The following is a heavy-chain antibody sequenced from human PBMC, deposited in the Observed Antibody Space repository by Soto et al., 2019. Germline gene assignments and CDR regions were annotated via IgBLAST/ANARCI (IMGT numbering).Heavy chain of an antibody. CDR2: IYHSGST. CDR1: GGSISSSNW. D-gene: IGHD5-12*01. CDR3: ARVILGGYSGYDYMDV. J-gene: IGHJ6*02. V-gene: IGHV4-4*02. Sequence: SSETLSLTCAVSGGSISSSNWWSWVRQPPGKGLEWIGEIYHSGSTNYNPSLKSRVTISVDKSKNQFSLKLSSVTAADTAVYYCARVILGGYSGYDYMDVWGQGTTVTVSS.